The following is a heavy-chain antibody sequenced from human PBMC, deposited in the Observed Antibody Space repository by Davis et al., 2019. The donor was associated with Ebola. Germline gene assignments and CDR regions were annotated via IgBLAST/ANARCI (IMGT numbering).Heavy chain of an antibody. J-gene: IGHJ4*02. CDR1: GDSVSGNSGA. CDR3: ARGWLRSSFDY. D-gene: IGHD5-12*01. CDR2: TYYTSKWYH. V-gene: IGHV6-1*01. Sequence: PSGTLSLTCATSGDSVSGNSGAWNWIRQSRSRGVGWLGRTYYTSKWYHDYAVSVKSRITTSPDTSKNQLFLQLDSVTPEDTAVYYCARGWLRSSFDYWGQGTLVTVSS.